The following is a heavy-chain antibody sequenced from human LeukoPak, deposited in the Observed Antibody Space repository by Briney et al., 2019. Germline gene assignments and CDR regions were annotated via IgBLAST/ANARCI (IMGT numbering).Heavy chain of an antibody. V-gene: IGHV3-21*01. D-gene: IGHD3-22*01. CDR3: ARVPFYYDSSGYYSDY. CDR2: ISSSSAYI. Sequence: PGGSLRLSCAASGFTFTSYTMNWVRQAPGKGLEWVPSISSSSAYIYYADSVRGRFTISRDNAKNSLYLQMNSLRAEDTAVYYCARVPFYYDSSGYYSDYWGQGTLVTVSS. CDR1: GFTFTSYT. J-gene: IGHJ4*02.